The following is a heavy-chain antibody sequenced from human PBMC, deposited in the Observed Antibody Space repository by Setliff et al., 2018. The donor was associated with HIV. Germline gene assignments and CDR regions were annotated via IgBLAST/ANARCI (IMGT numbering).Heavy chain of an antibody. D-gene: IGHD1-26*01. J-gene: IGHJ3*02. Sequence: GASVKVSCKASGYTFTSDYTHWVRQAPGQGLEWMGWINPNNGGTNYAQKFQGWITMTRDTSISTAYMELSRLRSEDTAVYYCARARWSERDDDAFDIWGQGTMVTVSS. CDR3: ARARWSERDDDAFDI. V-gene: IGHV1-2*04. CDR1: GYTFTSDY. CDR2: INPNNGGT.